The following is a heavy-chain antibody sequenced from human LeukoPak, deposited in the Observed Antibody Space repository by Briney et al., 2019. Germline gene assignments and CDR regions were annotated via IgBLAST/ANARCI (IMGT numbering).Heavy chain of an antibody. Sequence: SETLSLTCTVSGGSISSYYWSWIRQPAGKGLEWIGRIYTSGSTNYNPSLRSRVTMSVDTSKNQFSLKLSSVTAADTAVYFCATLVSTRYYFDYWGQGTLVTVSS. D-gene: IGHD5/OR15-5a*01. CDR2: IYTSGST. CDR3: ATLVSTRYYFDY. V-gene: IGHV4-4*07. J-gene: IGHJ4*02. CDR1: GGSISSYY.